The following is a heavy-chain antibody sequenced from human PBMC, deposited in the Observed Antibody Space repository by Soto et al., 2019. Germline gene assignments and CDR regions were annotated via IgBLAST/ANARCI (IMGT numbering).Heavy chain of an antibody. CDR2: IYYSGST. V-gene: IGHV4-31*11. CDR3: ARVPLSRVGDGDDGTLFDY. Sequence: LSRTGAVSGGSVSSGGYYWSWIRQHPGKGLEWIGYIYYSGSTYYNPSLKSRVTISVDTSKNQFSLKLSAVPAADTAVYYCARVPLSRVGDGDDGTLFDYRAQRSPVPGSS. J-gene: IGHJ4*02. D-gene: IGHD4-17*01. CDR1: GGSVSSGGYY.